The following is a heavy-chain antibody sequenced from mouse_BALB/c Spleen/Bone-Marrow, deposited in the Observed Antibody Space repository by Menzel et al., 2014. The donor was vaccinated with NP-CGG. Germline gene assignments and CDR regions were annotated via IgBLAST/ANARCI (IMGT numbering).Heavy chain of an antibody. Sequence: EVKLMESGGGLVQPGGSLRLSCATSGFTFTDYYMSWVRQPPGKALEWLGFIRNKANGYTTEYSASVKGRFTISRDNSQSILYLQMNPLRAENSATYDCARDTTVAPYWYFDVWGAGTTVTVSS. CDR1: GFTFTDYY. D-gene: IGHD1-1*01. CDR3: ARDTTVAPYWYFDV. CDR2: IRNKANGYTT. J-gene: IGHJ1*01. V-gene: IGHV7-3*02.